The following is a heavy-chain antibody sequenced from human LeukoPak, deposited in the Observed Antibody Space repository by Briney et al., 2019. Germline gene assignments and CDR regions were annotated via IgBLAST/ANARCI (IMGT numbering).Heavy chain of an antibody. CDR2: AFSDGRT. Sequence: LSLTCTVSGGSISSGDYYWSWIRQAPGKGLEWVSIAFSDGRTFYADSVKGRFTISRDSSKNTVFLQMNSLRAEDTAVYYCARGDFDYWGQGTLVTVSS. CDR1: GGSISSGDYY. J-gene: IGHJ4*02. CDR3: ARGDFDY. V-gene: IGHV3-53*01.